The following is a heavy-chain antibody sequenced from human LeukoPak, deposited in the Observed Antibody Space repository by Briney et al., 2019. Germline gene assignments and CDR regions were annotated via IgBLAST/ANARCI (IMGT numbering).Heavy chain of an antibody. CDR2: IYTSGST. D-gene: IGHD3-22*01. J-gene: IGHJ2*01. Sequence: SETLSLTCTVSGGSISSYYWSWIRQPAGKGLEWIGRIYTSGSTNYNPSLKSRVTMSVDTSKNQFSLKLSSVTAADTAVYYCARSRGRGGTRKYYYDGSGYYSWYFDLWGRGTLVTVSS. CDR1: GGSISSYY. CDR3: ARSRGRGGTRKYYYDGSGYYSWYFDL. V-gene: IGHV4-4*07.